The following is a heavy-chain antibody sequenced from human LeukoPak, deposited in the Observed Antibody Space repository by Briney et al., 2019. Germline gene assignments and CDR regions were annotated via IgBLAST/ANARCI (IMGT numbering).Heavy chain of an antibody. CDR2: IFSSGST. Sequence: SETLSLTCTVSDASISTAGYYWSWIRQPAGKGLEWIGRIFSSGSTSYNPSLKSRVTMSVDTSKNQFSLKVTSVTAADTAVYYCARDVRQQLLEGGFDNWGQGTLVTVSS. CDR1: DASISTAGYY. J-gene: IGHJ4*02. D-gene: IGHD6-13*01. CDR3: ARDVRQQLLEGGFDN. V-gene: IGHV4-61*02.